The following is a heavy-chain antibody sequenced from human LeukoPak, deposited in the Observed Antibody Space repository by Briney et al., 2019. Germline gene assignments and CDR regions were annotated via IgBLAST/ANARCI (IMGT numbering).Heavy chain of an antibody. J-gene: IGHJ4*02. CDR3: ARGEWELLLDY. CDR1: GGSFSGYY. V-gene: IGHV4-34*01. Sequence: SETLSLTCAVYGGSFSGYYWSWIRQPPGKGLEWIGEINHSGSTNYNPSLKSRVTISVDTSKNQFSLKLSSVTAADTAVYYCARGEWELLLDYWGQGTLVTVSS. D-gene: IGHD1-26*01. CDR2: INHSGST.